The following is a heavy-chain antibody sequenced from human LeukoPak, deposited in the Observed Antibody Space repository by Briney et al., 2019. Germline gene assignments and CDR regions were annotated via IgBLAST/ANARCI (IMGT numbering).Heavy chain of an antibody. CDR3: ARVRVNYADYYYMDV. V-gene: IGHV4-39*07. CDR1: GFTFSTYS. D-gene: IGHD1-7*01. Sequence: PGGSLRLSCAASGFTFSTYSMNWIRQPPGKGLEWIGSIYYSGSTYYNPSLKSRATISVDTSKNQFSLKLSSVTAADTAVYYCARVRVNYADYYYMDVWGKGTTVTVSS. J-gene: IGHJ6*03. CDR2: IYYSGST.